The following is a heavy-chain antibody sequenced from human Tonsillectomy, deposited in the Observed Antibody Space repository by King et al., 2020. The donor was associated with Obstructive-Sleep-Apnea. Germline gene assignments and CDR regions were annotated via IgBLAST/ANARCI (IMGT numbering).Heavy chain of an antibody. V-gene: IGHV3-66*01. CDR1: GFTVSSNH. CDR2: IYIVGST. D-gene: IGHD6-6*01. CDR3: ARDKSSSSSWYFDL. J-gene: IGHJ2*01. Sequence: VQLVESGGGLVQPGGSLRLSCAASGFTVSSNHMSWVRQAPGKGLEWVSVIYIVGSTEYADSVKGRFTISSDNSKNTVYLQMNSLRAEDTTVYYCARDKSSSSSWYFDLWGRGTLVTVSS.